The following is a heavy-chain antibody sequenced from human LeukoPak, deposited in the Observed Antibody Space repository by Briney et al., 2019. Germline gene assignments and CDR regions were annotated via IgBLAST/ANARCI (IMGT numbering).Heavy chain of an antibody. J-gene: IGHJ3*02. Sequence: AASVKVSCKASGYTFTSYDINWVRQATGLGLEWMGWMNPNSGNTGYAQKFQGRVTMTRNTSISTAYMELSSLRSEDTAVYYCARVVIQPYRAFDIWGQGTMVTVSS. CDR3: ARVVIQPYRAFDI. V-gene: IGHV1-8*01. CDR1: GYTFTSYD. CDR2: MNPNSGNT. D-gene: IGHD2/OR15-2a*01.